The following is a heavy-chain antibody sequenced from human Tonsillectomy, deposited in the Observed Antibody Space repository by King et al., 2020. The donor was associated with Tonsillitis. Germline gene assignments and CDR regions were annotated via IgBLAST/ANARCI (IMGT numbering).Heavy chain of an antibody. J-gene: IGHJ3*02. Sequence: VQLVESGGGVVQPGRSLRLSCAASGFTFSSYGMHWVRQAPGKGLEWVAVIWYYGSNKYYADPVKGRFTISRDNSKNMLYLQMNSLRAEDTAVYYCARESGSHRWAVDIWGQGTMVSVSS. CDR1: GFTFSSYG. V-gene: IGHV3-33*01. D-gene: IGHD1-26*01. CDR2: IWYYGSNK. CDR3: ARESGSHRWAVDI.